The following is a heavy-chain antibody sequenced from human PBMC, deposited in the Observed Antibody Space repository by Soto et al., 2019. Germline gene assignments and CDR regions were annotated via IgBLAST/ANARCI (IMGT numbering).Heavy chain of an antibody. Sequence: ASVKVSCKASGYTFTIYDINWVRQATGQGLEWMGWMNPNSGNTGYAQKFQGRVTMTRNTSIXTAYMELSTLSSEDTAVYYCARVGGDFIVVVPAAIFYPGIYYYGMDVWRQGTTVTVSS. CDR2: MNPNSGNT. CDR3: ARVGGDFIVVVPAAIFYPGIYYYGMDV. D-gene: IGHD2-2*02. V-gene: IGHV1-8*01. J-gene: IGHJ6*02. CDR1: GYTFTIYD.